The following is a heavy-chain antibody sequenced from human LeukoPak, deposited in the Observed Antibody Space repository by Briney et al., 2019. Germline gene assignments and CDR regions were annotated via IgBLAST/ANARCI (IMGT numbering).Heavy chain of an antibody. CDR1: GFTFSSYA. D-gene: IGHD3-16*01. V-gene: IGHV3-23*01. CDR3: AKGYYDYVWGSYYFDY. CDR2: ISGSGGST. Sequence: PGGSLRLSCAASGFTFSSYAMSWVRQAPGKGLKWVSAISGSGGSTYYADSVKGRFTISRDNSRDTLYLQMNSLRAEDTAVYYCAKGYYDYVWGSYYFDYWGQGTLVTVSS. J-gene: IGHJ4*02.